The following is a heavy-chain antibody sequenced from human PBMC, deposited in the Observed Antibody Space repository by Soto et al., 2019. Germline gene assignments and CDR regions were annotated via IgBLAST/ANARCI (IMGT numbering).Heavy chain of an antibody. CDR1: GFTFSSYG. D-gene: IGHD2-8*01. V-gene: IGHV3-33*01. CDR2: IWYDGSNK. Sequence: PGGSLRLSCAASGFTFSSYGMHWVRQAPGKGLEWVAVIWYDGSNKYYADSVKGRFTISRDNSKNTLYLQMNSLRAEDTAVYYCARDSGYCTNGVCPYYYYYGMDVWGQGXTVTVSS. CDR3: ARDSGYCTNGVCPYYYYYGMDV. J-gene: IGHJ6*02.